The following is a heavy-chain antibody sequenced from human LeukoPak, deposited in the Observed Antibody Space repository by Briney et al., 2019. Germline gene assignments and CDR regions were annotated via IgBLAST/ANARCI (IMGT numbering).Heavy chain of an antibody. Sequence: PGGSLRLSCAASGNYWMHWVRQAPGKGLVWVSHINSDGSWTSYADSVKGRFTISRDNAKNSLSLQMNSLRAEDTAVYYCARGRYSSRSGGYYFDIWGQGTLVTVSS. D-gene: IGHD2-2*01. J-gene: IGHJ4*02. CDR1: GNYW. V-gene: IGHV3-74*01. CDR3: ARGRYSSRSGGYYFDI. CDR2: INSDGSWT.